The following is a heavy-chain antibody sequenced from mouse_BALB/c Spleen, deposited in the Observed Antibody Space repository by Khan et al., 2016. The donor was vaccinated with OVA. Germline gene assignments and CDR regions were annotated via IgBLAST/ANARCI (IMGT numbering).Heavy chain of an antibody. CDR1: GFTFSRYP. V-gene: IGHV5-6-5*01. CDR2: IGSGGST. CDR3: AIVNGRSRVDY. J-gene: IGHJ2*02. Sequence: EVELVESGGGLVKPGGSLKLSCAASGFTFSRYPMSWVRQTPEKRLEWVASIGSGGSTYNPDSVKGRFTISRANARNILFLQMSSLRSEDTAMYFYAIVNGRSRVDYWGQGTSLTVSS. D-gene: IGHD1-1*01.